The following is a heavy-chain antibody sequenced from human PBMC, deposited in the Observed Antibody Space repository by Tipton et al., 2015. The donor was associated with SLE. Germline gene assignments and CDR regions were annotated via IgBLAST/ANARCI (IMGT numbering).Heavy chain of an antibody. Sequence: SLRLSCSASGFTFSSYAMHWVRQAPGKGLEYVSAISSSSSTIYYADSVKGRFTISRDNSKNTLYLQMNSLRAEDTAVYYCARESPLWFGTDAFDIWGQGTMVTVSS. D-gene: IGHD3-10*01. CDR3: ARESPLWFGTDAFDI. J-gene: IGHJ3*02. CDR1: GFTFSSYA. CDR2: ISSSSSTI. V-gene: IGHV3-64*04.